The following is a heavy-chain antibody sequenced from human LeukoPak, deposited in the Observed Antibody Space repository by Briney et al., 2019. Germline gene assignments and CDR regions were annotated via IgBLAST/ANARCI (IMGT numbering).Heavy chain of an antibody. CDR2: IIPIFGTV. Sequence: VASVKVSCKASGGTFSSYAISWVRQAPGQGLEWMGGIIPIFGTVNYAQKFQGRVTITADESTSTAYMELSSLRSEDTAVYYCARDSRPNYDFWSLLLDYWGQGTLVTVSS. CDR3: ARDSRPNYDFWSLLLDY. CDR1: GGTFSSYA. J-gene: IGHJ4*02. D-gene: IGHD3-3*01. V-gene: IGHV1-69*13.